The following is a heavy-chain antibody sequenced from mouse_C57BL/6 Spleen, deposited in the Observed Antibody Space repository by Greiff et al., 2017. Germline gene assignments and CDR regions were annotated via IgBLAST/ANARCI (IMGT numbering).Heavy chain of an antibody. Sequence: VQLVESGAELVRPGTSVKVSCKASGYAFTNYLIEWVKQRPGQGLEWIGVINPGSGGTNYNEKFKGKATLTADKSSSTAYMQLSSLTSEDSAVYFCARRGLRQGLDYWGQGTTLSVSS. V-gene: IGHV1-54*01. CDR2: INPGSGGT. J-gene: IGHJ2*01. CDR3: ARRGLRQGLDY. CDR1: GYAFTNYL. D-gene: IGHD2-12*01.